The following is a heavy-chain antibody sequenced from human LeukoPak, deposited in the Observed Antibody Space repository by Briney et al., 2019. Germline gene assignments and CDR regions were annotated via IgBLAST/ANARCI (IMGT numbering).Heavy chain of an antibody. CDR1: GGSFSGYY. CDR2: INHSGST. CDR3: ARGQIRNASLVRRAFDI. V-gene: IGHV4-34*01. Sequence: SETLSLTCAVYGGSFSGYYWSWIRRPPGKGLEWIGEINHSGSTNYNPSLKSRVTISVDTSKNQFSLKLSSVTAADTAVYYCARGQIRNASLVRRAFDIWGQGTMVTVSS. D-gene: IGHD6-13*01. J-gene: IGHJ3*02.